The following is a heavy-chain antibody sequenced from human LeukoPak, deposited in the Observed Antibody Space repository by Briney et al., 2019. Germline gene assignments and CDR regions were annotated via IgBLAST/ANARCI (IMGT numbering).Heavy chain of an antibody. J-gene: IGHJ1*01. V-gene: IGHV5-51*01. CDR1: GYSFTSHW. CDR3: ARGTDQYFQH. Sequence: GESLKISRNGSGYSFTSHWIGWVRQMPGTGLEWMGIIYPGDSDTRYSPSFQGQVTISADKSISTAYLQWSSLKASDTAMYYCARGTDQYFQHWGQGTLVTVSS. CDR2: IYPGDSDT.